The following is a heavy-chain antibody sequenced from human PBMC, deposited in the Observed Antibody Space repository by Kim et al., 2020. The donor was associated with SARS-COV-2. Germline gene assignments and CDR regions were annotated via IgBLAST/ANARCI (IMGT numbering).Heavy chain of an antibody. D-gene: IGHD3-10*01. Sequence: GGSLRLSCAASGFTFSSYEMNWVRQAPGKGLEWVSYISSSGSTIYYADSVKGRFTISRDNAKNSLYLQMNSLRAEDTAVYYCARVPNYYGSGAFDYWAREPWSPSPQ. CDR3: ARVPNYYGSGAFDY. CDR2: ISSSGSTI. J-gene: IGHJ4*02. CDR1: GFTFSSYE. V-gene: IGHV3-48*03.